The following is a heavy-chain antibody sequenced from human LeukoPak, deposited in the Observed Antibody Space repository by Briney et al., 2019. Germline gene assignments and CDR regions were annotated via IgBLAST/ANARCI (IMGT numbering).Heavy chain of an antibody. Sequence: GGSLRLSCAASGFTFSSYGMHWVRQAPGKGLGWVAAVSYDGTNQYYAESVKGRFTISRDNSKSTVYLEMNSLRDEDTAVYYCVKEYDYVWGNDRYLYGMDVWGRGTTVTVSS. J-gene: IGHJ6*02. CDR1: GFTFSSYG. D-gene: IGHD3-16*02. CDR3: VKEYDYVWGNDRYLYGMDV. CDR2: VSYDGTNQ. V-gene: IGHV3-30*18.